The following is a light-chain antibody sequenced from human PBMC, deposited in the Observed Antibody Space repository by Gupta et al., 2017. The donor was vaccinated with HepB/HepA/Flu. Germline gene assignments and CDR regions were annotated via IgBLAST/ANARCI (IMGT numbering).Light chain of an antibody. CDR2: SNN. V-gene: IGLV1-44*01. J-gene: IGLJ2*01. CDR1: TSNIGTNT. Sequence: QYVLAQPPSASGTAGQRVTISCSGSTSNIGTNTVTWYQQLPGAAPKLLIYSNNQRPPGVPDLFSASKSGTSASLAISGLQSEDEADYYCATWDDSLSGQVFGGGTKLTVL. CDR3: ATWDDSLSGQV.